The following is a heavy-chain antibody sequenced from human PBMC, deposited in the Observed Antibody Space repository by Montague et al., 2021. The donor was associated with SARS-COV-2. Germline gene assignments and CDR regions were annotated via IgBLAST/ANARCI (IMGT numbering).Heavy chain of an antibody. J-gene: IGHJ3*02. D-gene: IGHD3-3*01. CDR1: GFSLSTSGVG. CDR2: IYWDDDK. Sequence: PALVKPTQTLTLTCTFSGFSLSTSGVGVGWIRQPPGKALEWLALIYWDDDKRYSPSLKSRLTITKDTSKNQVVLTMTNMDPVDTATCYCAHRVADFWASAFDIWGQGTMVTVSS. CDR3: AHRVADFWASAFDI. V-gene: IGHV2-5*02.